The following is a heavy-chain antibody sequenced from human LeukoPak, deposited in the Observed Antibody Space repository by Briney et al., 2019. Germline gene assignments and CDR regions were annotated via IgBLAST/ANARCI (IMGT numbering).Heavy chain of an antibody. CDR1: GFTFSSHG. D-gene: IGHD6-19*01. CDR2: IWYDGSNK. CDR3: ARATPRIGSGWSYDAFDI. J-gene: IGHJ3*02. Sequence: GRSLRLSCAASGFTFSSHGMHWVRQAPGKGLEWVAVIWYDGSNKYYADSVKGRFTISRDNSKNTLYLQMNSLRAEDTAVYYCARATPRIGSGWSYDAFDIWGQGTMVTVSS. V-gene: IGHV3-33*01.